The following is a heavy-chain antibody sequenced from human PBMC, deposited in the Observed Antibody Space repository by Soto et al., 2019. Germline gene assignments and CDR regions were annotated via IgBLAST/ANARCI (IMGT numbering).Heavy chain of an antibody. V-gene: IGHV3-64D*08. J-gene: IGHJ3*02. CDR3: VKDADSTVPAAFDI. D-gene: IGHD6-13*01. CDR1: GFTFSSYA. CDR2: ISSNGGST. Sequence: GGSLRLSCSASGFTFSSYAMHWVRQAPGKGLEYVSAISSNGGSTYYADSVRGRFTISRDNSKNTLYLQMSSLRAEDTAVYYCVKDADSTVPAAFDIWGQGTMVTVSS.